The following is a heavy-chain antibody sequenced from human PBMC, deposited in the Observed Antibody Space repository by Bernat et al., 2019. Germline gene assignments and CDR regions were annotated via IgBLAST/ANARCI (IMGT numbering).Heavy chain of an antibody. CDR3: AKGSSVARPYYFDF. CDR2: ITASGGDT. V-gene: IGHV3-23*04. CDR1: GFTFSNYA. J-gene: IGHJ4*02. Sequence: EVQLVKSGGGLVQPGGSLRLSCAASGFTFSNYAMSWVRQAPGKGLEWVSAITASGGDTYHSDSVKGRFTISRDNSKNTLYLQMNSLRAEDTGVYYCAKGSSVARPYYFDFWGQGSLVIVS. D-gene: IGHD6-6*01.